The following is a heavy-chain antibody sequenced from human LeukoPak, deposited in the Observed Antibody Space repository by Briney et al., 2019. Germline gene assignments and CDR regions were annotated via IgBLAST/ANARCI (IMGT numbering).Heavy chain of an antibody. CDR2: IYPGDSDT. Sequence: GESLKISCKGSGYSFTSYWIGWVRQMPGKGLEWMGIIYPGDSDTRYSPSFQGQVTISADKSISTAYLQWSSLKASDTAMYYCARHWNYCSSTSCTGGDWFDPWGQGTLVTVSS. D-gene: IGHD2-2*01. J-gene: IGHJ5*02. CDR3: ARHWNYCSSTSCTGGDWFDP. CDR1: GYSFTSYW. V-gene: IGHV5-51*01.